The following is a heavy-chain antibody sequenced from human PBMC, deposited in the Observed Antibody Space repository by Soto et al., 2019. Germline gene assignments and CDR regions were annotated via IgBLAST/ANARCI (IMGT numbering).Heavy chain of an antibody. CDR1: GFTFSSYW. D-gene: IGHD3-16*01. Sequence: EVQLVESGGGLVQPGGSLRLSCAASGFTFSSYWMHWVRQAPGKGLVRVSRINSDGSSTSYADSVKGRFTISRDNAKDTLYLQMNSLRAEDTAVYYCARSAMGRLGAYDYWGQGTLVTVSS. V-gene: IGHV3-74*01. CDR3: ARSAMGRLGAYDY. J-gene: IGHJ4*02. CDR2: INSDGSST.